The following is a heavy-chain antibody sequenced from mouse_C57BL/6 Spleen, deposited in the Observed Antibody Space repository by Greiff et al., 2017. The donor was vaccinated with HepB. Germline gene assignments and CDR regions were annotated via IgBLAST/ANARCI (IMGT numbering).Heavy chain of an antibody. CDR1: GFTFSNYW. Sequence: DVHLVESGGGLVQPGGSMKLSCVASGFTFSNYWMNWVRQSPEKGLEWVAQIRLKSDNYATHYAESVKGRFTISRDDSKSSVYLQMNNLRAEDTGIYYCTRGWLLDYYAMDYWGQGTSVTVSS. CDR3: TRGWLLDYYAMDY. V-gene: IGHV6-3*01. CDR2: IRLKSDNYAT. D-gene: IGHD2-3*01. J-gene: IGHJ4*01.